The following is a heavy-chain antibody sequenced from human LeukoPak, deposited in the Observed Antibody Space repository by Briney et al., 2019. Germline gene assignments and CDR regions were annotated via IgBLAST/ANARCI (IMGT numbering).Heavy chain of an antibody. D-gene: IGHD6-6*01. Sequence: GASVNVSCKTSGYTVTNYDINWVRQATGQGLEWMGWMNPNSGNTGYTQKFQGRVTMTRDTSISTAYMELSSLRSEDTAVYYCASRGRIAARPDAFDIWGQGTMVTVSS. CDR1: GYTVTNYD. J-gene: IGHJ3*02. V-gene: IGHV1-8*01. CDR3: ASRGRIAARPDAFDI. CDR2: MNPNSGNT.